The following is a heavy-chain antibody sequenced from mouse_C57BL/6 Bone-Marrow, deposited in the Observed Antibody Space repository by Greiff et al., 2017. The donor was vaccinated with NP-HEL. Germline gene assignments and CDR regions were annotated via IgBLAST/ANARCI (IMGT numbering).Heavy chain of an antibody. J-gene: IGHJ2*01. CDR1: GFNIKDDY. CDR3: TLITTVVDGYFDY. CDR2: IDPENGDT. Sequence: VQLQQSWAELVRPGASVKLSCTASGFNIKDDYMHWVKQRPEQGLEWIGWIDPENGDTEYASLFQGKATITADTSSNTAYLQLSSLTSEDTAVYYCTLITTVVDGYFDYWGQGTTLTDSS. D-gene: IGHD1-1*01. V-gene: IGHV14-4*01.